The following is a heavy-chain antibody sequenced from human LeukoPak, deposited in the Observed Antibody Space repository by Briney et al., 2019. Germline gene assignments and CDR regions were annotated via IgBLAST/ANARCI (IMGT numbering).Heavy chain of an antibody. CDR1: GFTFSSYG. CDR2: ISYDGTTK. D-gene: IGHD4-17*01. V-gene: IGHV3-30*18. Sequence: PGRSLRLSCAASGFTFSSYGMHWVRQAPGKGLEWVAVISYDGTTKYYGDSVKGRFTISRDNSKNTLNLQMNSLRAEDTAVYYCAKVPLTTVTTSGSWFDPWGQGTLVTVSS. J-gene: IGHJ5*02. CDR3: AKVPLTTVTTSGSWFDP.